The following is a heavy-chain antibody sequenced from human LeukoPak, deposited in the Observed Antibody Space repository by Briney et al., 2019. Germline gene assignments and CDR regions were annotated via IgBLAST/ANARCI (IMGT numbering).Heavy chain of an antibody. J-gene: IGHJ2*01. CDR1: GFTFSDYS. V-gene: IGHV3-21*01. Sequence: GGSPRLSCAASGFTFSDYSMSWVRQAPGKGLEWVSSISSSSSYIYYADSVKGRFTISRDNAKNSLSLQMNSLRAEDTAVYYCARVPGGDWHFDLWGRGTLVTVSS. D-gene: IGHD3-16*01. CDR2: ISSSSSYI. CDR3: ARVPGGDWHFDL.